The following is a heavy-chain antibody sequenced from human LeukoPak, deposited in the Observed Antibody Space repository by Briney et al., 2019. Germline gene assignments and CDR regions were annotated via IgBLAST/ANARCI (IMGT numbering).Heavy chain of an antibody. CDR3: ARVGGGYYDFWSGYYRLTEFFDY. CDR1: GFTFSSYW. Sequence: PGGSLRLSCAASGFTFSSYWMHWVRQAPGKGLVWVSRINSDGSSTSYADSAKGRFTISRDNAKNTLYLQMNSLRAEDTAVYYCARVGGGYYDFWSGYYRLTEFFDYWGQGTLVTVSS. D-gene: IGHD3-3*01. J-gene: IGHJ4*02. CDR2: INSDGSST. V-gene: IGHV3-74*01.